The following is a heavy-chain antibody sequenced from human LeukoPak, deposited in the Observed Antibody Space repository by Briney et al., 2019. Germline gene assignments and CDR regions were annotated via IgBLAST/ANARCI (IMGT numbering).Heavy chain of an antibody. CDR1: GFTFSSYW. CDR3: ERQPYSSSWSAHDMDV. D-gene: IGHD6-13*01. V-gene: IGHV3-74*01. CDR2: INTDGSST. Sequence: GGFLRLSCAASGFTFSSYWMHWVRQAPGKGLVWVSRINTDGSSTSYADSVKGRFTISRDNAKNTLYLQMNSLRAEDTAVYYRERQPYSSSWSAHDMDVWGKGTTVTVSS. J-gene: IGHJ6*03.